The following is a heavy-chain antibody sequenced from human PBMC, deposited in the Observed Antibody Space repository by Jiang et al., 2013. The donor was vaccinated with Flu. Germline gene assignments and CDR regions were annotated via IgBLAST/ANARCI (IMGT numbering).Heavy chain of an antibody. V-gene: IGHV4-4*07. Sequence: GLVKPSETLSLTCAVPGGSIGSYDWNWIRQPAGKGLEWIGRLYSSGTTNYNPSLESRVIMSVDASKNQLSLKLSSVTAADTAFYYCARGSVSPHWYFDLWGRGTLVTVSS. CDR2: LYSSGTT. CDR3: ARGSVSPHWYFDL. CDR1: GGSIGSYD. J-gene: IGHJ2*01.